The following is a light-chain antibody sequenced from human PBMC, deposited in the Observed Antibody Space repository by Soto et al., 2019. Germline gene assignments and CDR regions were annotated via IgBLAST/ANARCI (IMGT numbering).Light chain of an antibody. CDR2: GAS. Sequence: EVVMTQSPATLSVSPGERATLSFRASQSVSDYLAWYQQKPGQAPRLLISGASTRATGVPARFSGSGSGTEFTLTISSLQSEDFAVYYCQQYSIWRTFGQGTKVDI. V-gene: IGKV3-15*01. J-gene: IGKJ1*01. CDR3: QQYSIWRT. CDR1: QSVSDY.